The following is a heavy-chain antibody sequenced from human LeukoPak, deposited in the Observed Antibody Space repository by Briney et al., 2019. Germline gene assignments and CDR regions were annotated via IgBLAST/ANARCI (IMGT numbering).Heavy chain of an antibody. D-gene: IGHD2-2*02. CDR2: IIPIFGIA. Sequence: ASVKVSCKASGGTFSSYAISRVRRAPGQGLEWMGRIIPIFGIANYAQKFQGRVTITADKSTSTAYMELSSLRSEDTAVYYCAREGDIVVVPAAIPNWFDPWGQGTLVTVSS. CDR1: GGTFSSYA. CDR3: AREGDIVVVPAAIPNWFDP. V-gene: IGHV1-69*04. J-gene: IGHJ5*02.